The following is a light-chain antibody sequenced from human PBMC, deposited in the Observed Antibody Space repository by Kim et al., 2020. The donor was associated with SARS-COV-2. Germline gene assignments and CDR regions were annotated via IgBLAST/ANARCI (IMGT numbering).Light chain of an antibody. CDR1: SSDIGGYNY. Sequence: QSALTQPASVSGSPGQSITISFTGTSSDIGGYNYVSWYQQHPGKAPKLMIFGVTNRPSGVSNRFSGSKSGNTASLTISGLQAEDEADYYCSSYTISNTLVVFGGGTQLTVL. V-gene: IGLV2-14*03. CDR3: SSYTISNTLVV. J-gene: IGLJ3*02. CDR2: GVT.